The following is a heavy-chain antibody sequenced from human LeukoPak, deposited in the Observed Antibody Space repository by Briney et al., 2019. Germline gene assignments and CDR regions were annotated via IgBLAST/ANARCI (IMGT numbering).Heavy chain of an antibody. J-gene: IGHJ6*03. V-gene: IGHV1-18*01. CDR2: ISAYNGNT. CDR3: ARGTTLTTLPYYYYFIHV. CDR1: GYTFTSYG. Sequence: ASVKVSCKASGYTFTSYGISWVRQAPGQGLEWMGWISAYNGNTNYAQKLQGRVTMTTDTSTSTAYMELRSLRSDDTAVYYCARGTTLTTLPYYYYFIHVWGKGTTVTISS. D-gene: IGHD4-17*01.